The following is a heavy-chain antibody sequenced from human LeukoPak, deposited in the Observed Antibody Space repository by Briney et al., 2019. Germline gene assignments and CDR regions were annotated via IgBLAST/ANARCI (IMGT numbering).Heavy chain of an antibody. CDR2: IYYSGST. CDR1: GGSISSYY. V-gene: IGHV4-59*01. Sequence: SETLSLTCTVSGGSISSYYWSWIRQPPGKGLEWIGYIYYSGSTNYNPSLKSRVTISVDTSKNQFSLKPSSVTAADTAVYYCARDLASSGCYDYWGQGTLVTVSS. D-gene: IGHD6-19*01. J-gene: IGHJ4*02. CDR3: ARDLASSGCYDY.